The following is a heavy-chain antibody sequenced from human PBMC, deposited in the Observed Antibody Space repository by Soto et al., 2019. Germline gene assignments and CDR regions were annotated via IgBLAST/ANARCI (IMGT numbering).Heavy chain of an antibody. D-gene: IGHD4-4*01. V-gene: IGHV4-34*01. CDR3: AREMTTVTTGLYYYYYYYMDV. Sequence: SSETLSLTCAVYGGSFSGYYWSWIRQPPGKGLEWIGEINHSGSTNYNPSLKSRVTISVDTSKNQFSLKLSSVTAADTAVYYCAREMTTVTTGLYYYYYYYMDVWGKGTTVTVSS. J-gene: IGHJ6*03. CDR2: INHSGST. CDR1: GGSFSGYY.